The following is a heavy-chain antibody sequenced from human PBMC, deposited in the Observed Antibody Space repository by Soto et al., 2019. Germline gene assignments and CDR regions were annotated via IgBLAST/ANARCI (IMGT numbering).Heavy chain of an antibody. V-gene: IGHV4-59*01. CDR3: ARAADYTSYYYMDV. D-gene: IGHD4-4*01. Sequence: TSETLSLTCTVSGGSISSYYWSWIRQPPGKGLEWIGYIYYSGSTNYNPSLKSRVTISVDTSKNQFSLKLSSVTAADTAVYYCARAADYTSYYYMDVWGKGTTVTVSS. J-gene: IGHJ6*03. CDR1: GGSISSYY. CDR2: IYYSGST.